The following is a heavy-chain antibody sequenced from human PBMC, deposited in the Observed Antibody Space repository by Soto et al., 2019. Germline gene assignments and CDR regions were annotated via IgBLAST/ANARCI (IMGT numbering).Heavy chain of an antibody. CDR2: MSPNSGNT. V-gene: IGHV1-8*01. J-gene: IGHJ6*02. CDR1: GYTFASFD. CDR3: ARGVDAGMDV. D-gene: IGHD1-1*01. Sequence: QAQLVQSGAEVKKPGASVKVSCKASGYTFASFDINWVRQATGQGPEWMGWMSPNSGNTGYALKFRGRVTMTRDTSRTPAYMELSSLRSEDTAVYYCARGVDAGMDVWGQGTTVTVSS.